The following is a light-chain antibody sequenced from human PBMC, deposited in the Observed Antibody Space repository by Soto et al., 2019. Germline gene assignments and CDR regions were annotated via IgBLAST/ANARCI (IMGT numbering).Light chain of an antibody. CDR3: QQSYSTPMYT. V-gene: IGKV1-39*01. CDR2: AAS. CDR1: QSISNY. Sequence: DIPMTQSPSSLSASVGDRVTITCRASQSISNYLNWFQQKPGKAPELLIYAASSLQSGVPSRFSGSGSGTDFTLTISSLQPEDFATYYCQQSYSTPMYTFGQGTKLEIK. J-gene: IGKJ2*01.